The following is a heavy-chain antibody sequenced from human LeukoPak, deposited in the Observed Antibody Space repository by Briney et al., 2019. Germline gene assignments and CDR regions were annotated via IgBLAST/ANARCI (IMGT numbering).Heavy chain of an antibody. CDR3: ARGRAAFVVVPAATLRPFDY. V-gene: IGHV4-34*01. CDR1: GGSFSGYY. D-gene: IGHD2-2*01. CDR2: INHSGST. J-gene: IGHJ4*02. Sequence: PSETLSLTCAVYGGSFSGYYWSWIRQPPGKGLEWIGEINHSGSTNYNPSLKSRVTISVDTSKNQFSLKLSSVTAADTAVYYCARGRAAFVVVPAATLRPFDYWGQGTLVTVFS.